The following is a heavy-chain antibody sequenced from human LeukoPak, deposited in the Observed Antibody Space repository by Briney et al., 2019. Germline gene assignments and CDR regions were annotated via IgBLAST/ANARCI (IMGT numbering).Heavy chain of an antibody. Sequence: PGGSLRLSCAASGFKFSDYWMSWVRQVPGKGLEWVANIKHDGSGKYYVDSVKGRFSISRDNVKNTLYLQMNSLRAEDTALYYCARDHLIASAGNDYWGQGTLVTVS. J-gene: IGHJ4*02. D-gene: IGHD6-13*01. CDR1: GFKFSDYW. CDR2: IKHDGSGK. V-gene: IGHV3-7*01. CDR3: ARDHLIASAGNDY.